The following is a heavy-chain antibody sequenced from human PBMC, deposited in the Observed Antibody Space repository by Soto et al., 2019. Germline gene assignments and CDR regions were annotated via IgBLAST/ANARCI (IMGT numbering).Heavy chain of an antibody. CDR1: GFTFSSYA. D-gene: IGHD3-22*01. CDR2: ISYDGSDK. CDR3: ARDYYKYYDSSGYYRSPAY. V-gene: IGHV3-30-3*01. J-gene: IGHJ4*02. Sequence: GGSLRLSCAASGFTFSSYAMHWVRQAPGKGLEWVALISYDGSDKYYADSVKGRFTISRDNSRNTLFLQMNSLRAEDTAVYYCARDYYKYYDSSGYYRSPAYWGQGT.